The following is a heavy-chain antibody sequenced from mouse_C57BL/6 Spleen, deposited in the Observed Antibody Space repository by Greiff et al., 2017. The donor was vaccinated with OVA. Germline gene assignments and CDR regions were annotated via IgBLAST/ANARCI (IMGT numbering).Heavy chain of an antibody. D-gene: IGHD5-2*01. Sequence: VQLQQPGAELVKPGASVKLSCKASGFTFTSYWMHWVKQRPGQGLEWIGMILPYSGSTYYTEKFKSKATLTVDNSSSTAYMQLSSLTSEDSAVXNCASFDEYAYLDYWGQGTTLTVSS. J-gene: IGHJ2*01. CDR3: ASFDEYAYLDY. CDR1: GFTFTSYW. V-gene: IGHV1-64*01. CDR2: ILPYSGST.